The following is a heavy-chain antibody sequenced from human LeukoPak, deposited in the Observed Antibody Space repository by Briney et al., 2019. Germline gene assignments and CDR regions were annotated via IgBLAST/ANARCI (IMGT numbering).Heavy chain of an antibody. J-gene: IGHJ6*02. CDR2: IYYSGST. CDR3: ARTSYYDILTGYPRYGMDV. D-gene: IGHD3-9*01. Sequence: PSETLSLTCTVSGGPTSSGGYYWSWIRQHPGKGLEWIVYIYYSGSTYYNPSLKSRVTISVDTSKNQFSLKLSSVTAADTAVYYCARTSYYDILTGYPRYGMDVWGQGTTVTVSS. CDR1: GGPTSSGGYY. V-gene: IGHV4-31*03.